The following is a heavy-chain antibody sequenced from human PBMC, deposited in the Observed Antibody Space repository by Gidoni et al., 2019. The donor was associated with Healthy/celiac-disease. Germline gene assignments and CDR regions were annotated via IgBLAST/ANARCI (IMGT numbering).Heavy chain of an antibody. J-gene: IGHJ3*02. D-gene: IGHD1-1*01. CDR3: ARPRGGNDDAFDI. Sequence: EVQLVQSGAAVKKPGEALKIACKGSGYSITSYWIGWVRQMPGKGLEWMGIIYPGDSDTRYSPSFQGQVTISADKSISTAYLQWSSLKASDTAMYYCARPRGGNDDAFDIWGQGTMVTVSS. CDR2: IYPGDSDT. CDR1: GYSITSYW. V-gene: IGHV5-51*01.